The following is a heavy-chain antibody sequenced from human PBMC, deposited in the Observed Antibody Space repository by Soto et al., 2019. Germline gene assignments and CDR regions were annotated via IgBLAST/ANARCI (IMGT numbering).Heavy chain of an antibody. CDR3: PRKILMTTTPPNYWDFDL. CDR1: GFTFINYA. J-gene: IGHJ2*01. D-gene: IGHD4-17*01. CDR2: ISGGGDAA. V-gene: IGHV3-23*01. Sequence: EVQVLESGGGLVQPGGSLRLSCAGSGFTFINYAMNWVRQAPGKGLEWVSSISGGGDAAFFPDSVWGRFTISRDNSKNTVTLQMISPGADATAVYYCPRKILMTTTPPNYWDFDLWGRGTLVTVSS.